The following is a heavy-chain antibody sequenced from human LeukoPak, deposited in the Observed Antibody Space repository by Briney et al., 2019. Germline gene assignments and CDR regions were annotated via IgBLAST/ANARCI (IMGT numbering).Heavy chain of an antibody. V-gene: IGHV4-39*01. CDR1: GGSISSSSDS. D-gene: IGHD7-27*01. CDR3: ARGPWGFQVSDY. Sequence: NASETLSLTCTVSGGSISSSSDSWGWIRQPPGKGLEWIGNIYYRGSTYYNPSLKSRVTISVDTSKNQFSLNLSSVTAADTAVYYCARGPWGFQVSDYCGQGTLVTVSS. CDR2: IYYRGST. J-gene: IGHJ4*02.